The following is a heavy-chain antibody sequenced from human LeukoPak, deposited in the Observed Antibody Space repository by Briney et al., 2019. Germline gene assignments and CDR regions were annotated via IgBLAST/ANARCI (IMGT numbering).Heavy chain of an antibody. CDR2: IYYSGST. Sequence: APQTLSLTCTVSGGSISSSSYYWGWIRQPPGKGLEWIGSIYYSGSTYYNPSLKSRVTISVDTSKNQSSLKLSSVTAADAAVYYCASLTFEYSSPNHDYWGQGTLVTVSS. J-gene: IGHJ4*02. D-gene: IGHD6-6*01. CDR3: ASLTFEYSSPNHDY. CDR1: GGSISSSSYY. V-gene: IGHV4-39*07.